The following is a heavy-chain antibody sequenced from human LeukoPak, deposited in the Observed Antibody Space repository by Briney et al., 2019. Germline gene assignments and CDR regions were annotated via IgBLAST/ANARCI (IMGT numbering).Heavy chain of an antibody. J-gene: IGHJ4*02. CDR3: ARSRGLGTPFDY. Sequence: GYTXXXYYMHWVRQAPGQGLEWMGWINPNSGGTNYAQKFQGRVTMTRDTSISTAYMELSRLRSDDTAVYYCARSRGLGTPFDYWGQGTLVTVSS. CDR2: INPNSGGT. D-gene: IGHD3/OR15-3a*01. V-gene: IGHV1-2*02. CDR1: GYTXXXYY.